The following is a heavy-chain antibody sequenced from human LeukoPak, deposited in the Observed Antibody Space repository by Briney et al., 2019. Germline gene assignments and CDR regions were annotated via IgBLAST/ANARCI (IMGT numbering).Heavy chain of an antibody. J-gene: IGHJ4*02. CDR3: ARRALDDSSGYKTSYFDY. CDR1: GGSISSYY. CDR2: IYTSGST. D-gene: IGHD3-22*01. V-gene: IGHV4-4*09. Sequence: SETLSLTCTVSGGSISSYYWSWIRQPPGKGLEWIGYIYTSGSTNYNPSLKSRVTISVDTSKNQFSLKLSSVTAADTAVYYCARRALDDSSGYKTSYFDYWGQGTLVTVSS.